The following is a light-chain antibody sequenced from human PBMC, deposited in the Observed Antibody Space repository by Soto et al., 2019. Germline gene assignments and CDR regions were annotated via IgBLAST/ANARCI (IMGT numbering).Light chain of an antibody. V-gene: IGKV1-27*01. J-gene: IGKJ2*01. CDR1: EGINHY. CDR2: AAS. CDR3: QTYNYAHHT. Sequence: DIQMTQSPSSLSASVGDRVTITCRASEGINHYLAWYQQKPGKVPRVLIYAASTLQSGVPSRFSGSGSGTEFTLTINNLQPEDVATYYCQTYNYAHHTFGQGTRLEIK.